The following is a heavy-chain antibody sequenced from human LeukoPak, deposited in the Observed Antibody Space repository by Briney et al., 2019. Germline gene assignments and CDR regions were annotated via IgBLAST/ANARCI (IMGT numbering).Heavy chain of an antibody. J-gene: IGHJ4*02. Sequence: GESLKISCKGSGYSFTSYWIGWVRQMPGKGLEWMGIIWPGDSDTRYSAPFQGQVTISADKSNSTAYLQWSSLKASDTAMYYCARRYSGSYYPEYFDYWGQGTLVTVSS. D-gene: IGHD1-26*01. CDR2: IWPGDSDT. V-gene: IGHV5-51*01. CDR3: ARRYSGSYYPEYFDY. CDR1: GYSFTSYW.